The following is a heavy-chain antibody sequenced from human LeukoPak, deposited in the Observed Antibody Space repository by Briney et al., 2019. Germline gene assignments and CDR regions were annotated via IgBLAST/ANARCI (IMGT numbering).Heavy chain of an antibody. Sequence: ASVTVSCKSSGFTFTDEYIHWVRQAPGQGLEWMGWINPYSGAINYAQKFQGRVTLTRDTSISTAYMELSRLTSGDTAVYYCARDPKSQLLLDYWGQGTLVTVSS. CDR1: GFTFTDEY. CDR3: ARDPKSQLLLDY. J-gene: IGHJ4*02. CDR2: INPYSGAI. D-gene: IGHD2-2*01. V-gene: IGHV1-2*02.